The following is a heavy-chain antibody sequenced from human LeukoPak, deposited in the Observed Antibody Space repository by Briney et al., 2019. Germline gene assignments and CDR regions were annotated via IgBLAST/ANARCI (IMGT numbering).Heavy chain of an antibody. V-gene: IGHV4-61*02. D-gene: IGHD6-13*01. CDR3: ARDDTGITAAGLI. Sequence: SETLSLTCTVSGGSISSGSYYWSWIRQPAGKGLEWIGRIYTSGSTNYNPSLKSRVTISVDTSKNQFSLKLSSVTAADTAVYYCARDDTGITAAGLIWGQGTLVTVSS. CDR2: IYTSGST. J-gene: IGHJ4*02. CDR1: GGSISSGSYY.